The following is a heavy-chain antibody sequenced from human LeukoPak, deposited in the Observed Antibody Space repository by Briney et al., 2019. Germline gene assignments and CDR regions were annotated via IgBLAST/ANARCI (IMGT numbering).Heavy chain of an antibody. V-gene: IGHV3-9*01. CDR2: ISWNSGSI. CDR1: GFTFDDYA. CDR3: AKAGDSGSYYIDY. J-gene: IGHJ4*02. Sequence: GRSLRLSCAASGFTFDDYAMHWVRQAPGKGLEWVSGISWNSGSIGYADSVKGRFTISRDNAKNSLYLQMNSLRAEDTALYYCAKAGDSGSYYIDYWGQGTLVTVSS. D-gene: IGHD1-26*01.